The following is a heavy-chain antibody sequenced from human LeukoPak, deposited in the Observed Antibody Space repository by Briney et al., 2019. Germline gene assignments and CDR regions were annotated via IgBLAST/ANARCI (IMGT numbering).Heavy chain of an antibody. CDR2: INSDGSST. CDR3: ARGPSSPYYYGSGSYSPTWFDP. CDR1: GFTFSSYW. V-gene: IGHV3-74*01. D-gene: IGHD3-10*01. Sequence: GGSLRLSCAASGFTFSSYWMHWVRQAPGKGLVWVSRINSDGSSTSYADSVKGRFTISRDNAKNTLYLQMNSLRAEDTAVYYCARGPSSPYYYGSGSYSPTWFDPWGQGTLVTVSS. J-gene: IGHJ5*02.